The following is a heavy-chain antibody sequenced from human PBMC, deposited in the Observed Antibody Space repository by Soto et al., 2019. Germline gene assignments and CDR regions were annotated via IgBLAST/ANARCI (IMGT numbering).Heavy chain of an antibody. CDR3: TTGDAYSSNWYIAAFAM. J-gene: IGHJ3*02. D-gene: IGHD6-13*01. V-gene: IGHV3-15*07. Sequence: EVQLVESGGGLVKPGGSLGLSCAASGLTFNNAWMNWVRQATGKGLEWVGRVKSKTDGGTTDYAAPVKGRFTISRDDPKNTLYLQINSRKTEDTAVYYCTTGDAYSSNWYIAAFAMWGQGTMVTVAS. CDR2: VKSKTDGGTT. CDR1: GLTFNNAW.